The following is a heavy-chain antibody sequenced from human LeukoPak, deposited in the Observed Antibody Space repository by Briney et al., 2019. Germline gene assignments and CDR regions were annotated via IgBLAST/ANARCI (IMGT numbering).Heavy chain of an antibody. CDR3: ARGIRWLQLSYFDY. D-gene: IGHD5-24*01. V-gene: IGHV4-31*03. CDR1: GGSISSGVYY. J-gene: IGHJ4*02. Sequence: HPSETLSLTCPVSGGSISSGVYYWSWIRQHPGKGLEWIGYIYYSGWTYYNSSLKSRVTISVDTSKNQFSLKLSSVTAADTAVYYCARGIRWLQLSYFDYWGQGTLVTVSS. CDR2: IYYSGWT.